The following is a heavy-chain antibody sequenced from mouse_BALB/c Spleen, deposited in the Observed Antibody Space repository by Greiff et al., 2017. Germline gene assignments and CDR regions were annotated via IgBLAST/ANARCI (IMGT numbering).Heavy chain of an antibody. CDR3: ARCYYDYDGGFAY. CDR2: ILPGSGST. J-gene: IGHJ3*01. V-gene: IGHV1-9*01. CDR1: GYTFSSYW. D-gene: IGHD2-4*01. Sequence: VQLVESGAELMKPGASVKISCKATGYTFSSYWIEWVKQRPGHGLEWIGEILPGSGSTNYNEKFKGKATFTADTSSNTAYMQLSSLTSEDSAVYYCARCYYDYDGGFAYWGQGTLVTVSA.